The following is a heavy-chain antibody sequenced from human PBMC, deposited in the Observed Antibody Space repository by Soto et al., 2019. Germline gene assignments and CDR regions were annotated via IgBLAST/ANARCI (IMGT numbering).Heavy chain of an antibody. CDR1: GDSVSSGASY. CDR2: IYYSGST. CDR3: VRQHSADCSCGVCYHAFDI. Sequence: QVQLQESGPGLVKPSETLSLTCSVSGDSVSSGASYWGWIRQPPGKGLEWIGFIYYSGSTTYNPSLKSRVTMSVDMSKNQFSLKLRSVTAADTAVFYCVRQHSADCSCGVCYHAFDIWGQGTMVTVSS. J-gene: IGHJ3*02. V-gene: IGHV4-61*08. D-gene: IGHD2-8*02.